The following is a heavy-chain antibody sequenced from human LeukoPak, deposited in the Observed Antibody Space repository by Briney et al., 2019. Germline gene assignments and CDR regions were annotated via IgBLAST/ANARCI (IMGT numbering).Heavy chain of an antibody. CDR1: GGTFSSYS. J-gene: IGHJ3*02. V-gene: IGHV1-69*05. CDR2: IIPIIGTA. CDR3: ATDYCSSTSCYADAIPSAFDI. Sequence: ASVKVSCKASGGTFSSYSISWVRQAPGQGLEWMGRIIPIIGTANYAQKFQGRVTITTDESTSTAYMELSSLRSEDTAVYYCATDYCSSTSCYADAIPSAFDIWGQGTMVTVSS. D-gene: IGHD2-2*01.